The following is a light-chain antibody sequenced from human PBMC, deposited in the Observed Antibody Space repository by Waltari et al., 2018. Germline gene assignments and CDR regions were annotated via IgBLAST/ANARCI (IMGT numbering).Light chain of an antibody. CDR3: QQHNNWPRT. Sequence: DMVMTQSPATLSVSPGGRATLSCRASESVGTSVAWYKQTPGQPPRLLLYGASTRATGVPARFSGSGSGTDFTLTISSLQSVDSAIYFCQQHNNWPRTFGQGTKVEIK. V-gene: IGKV3-15*01. J-gene: IGKJ1*01. CDR2: GAS. CDR1: ESVGTS.